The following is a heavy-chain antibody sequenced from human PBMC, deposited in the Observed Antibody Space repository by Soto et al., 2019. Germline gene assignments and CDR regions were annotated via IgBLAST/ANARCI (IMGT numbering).Heavy chain of an antibody. CDR3: ARGRLYYDFWSGYYSMGHYGMDV. D-gene: IGHD3-3*01. Sequence: QVQLQESGPGLVKPSQTLSLTCTVSGGSISSGGYYWSWIRQHPGKGLEWIGYIYYSGSTYYNPSRKSRVTISVDTSKNQFSLKLSSVTAADTAVYYCARGRLYYDFWSGYYSMGHYGMDVWGQGTTVTVSS. CDR1: GGSISSGGYY. V-gene: IGHV4-31*03. CDR2: IYYSGST. J-gene: IGHJ6*02.